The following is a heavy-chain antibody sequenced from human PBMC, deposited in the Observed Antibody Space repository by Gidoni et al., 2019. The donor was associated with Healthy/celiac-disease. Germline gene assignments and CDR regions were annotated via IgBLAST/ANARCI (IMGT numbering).Heavy chain of an antibody. CDR2: ISYDGSNK. Sequence: QVQLVESGGGVVQPGRSLRLSCAASGFTFSSYGMHWVRQAPGKGLEWVAVISYDGSNKYYADSVKGRFTISRDNSKNTLYLQMNSLRAEDTAVYYCAKDRIAAAPRGHYYYYYGMDVWGQGTTVTVSS. CDR1: GFTFSSYG. CDR3: AKDRIAAAPRGHYYYYYGMDV. J-gene: IGHJ6*02. V-gene: IGHV3-30*18. D-gene: IGHD6-13*01.